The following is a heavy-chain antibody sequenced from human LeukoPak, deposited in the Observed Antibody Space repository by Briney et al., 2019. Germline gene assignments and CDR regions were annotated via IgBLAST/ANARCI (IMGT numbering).Heavy chain of an antibody. CDR2: IYYSGSP. CDR3: ARAGGGRPFDP. V-gene: IGHV4-59*01. Sequence: PSETLSLTCAVSDGSISGYYWSWIRQPPGKGLEYIGNIYYSGSPNYNPSLKSRVTISVDTSKTQFSLRLSSVTAADTAIYYCARAGGGRPFDPWGQGTLVTVSS. CDR1: DGSISGYY. D-gene: IGHD6-6*01. J-gene: IGHJ5*02.